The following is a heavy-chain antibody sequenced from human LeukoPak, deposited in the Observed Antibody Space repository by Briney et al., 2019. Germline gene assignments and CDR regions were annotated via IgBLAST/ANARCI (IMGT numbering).Heavy chain of an antibody. CDR3: GVRFDY. Sequence: SETRSLTCAVYGGSFSGYYWSWIRQPPGKGLEWIGEINHSGSTNYNPSLKSRVTISVDTSKNQFSLKLSSVTAADTAVYYCGVRFDYWGQGTLVTVSS. V-gene: IGHV4-34*01. J-gene: IGHJ4*02. CDR1: GGSFSGYY. CDR2: INHSGST.